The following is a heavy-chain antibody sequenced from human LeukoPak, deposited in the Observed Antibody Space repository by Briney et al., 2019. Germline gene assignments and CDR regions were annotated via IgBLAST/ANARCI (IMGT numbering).Heavy chain of an antibody. CDR3: ARGGSGWYYYFDY. J-gene: IGHJ4*02. CDR1: GYTFTGYY. D-gene: IGHD6-19*01. CDR2: INPNSGGT. V-gene: IGHV1-2*06. Sequence: ASVKVSCKASGYTFTGYYMHWVRQAPGPGLEWMGRINPNSGGTNYAQKFQGRVTMTRDTSISTAYMELSRLRSDDTAVYYCARGGSGWYYYFDYWGQGTLVTVSS.